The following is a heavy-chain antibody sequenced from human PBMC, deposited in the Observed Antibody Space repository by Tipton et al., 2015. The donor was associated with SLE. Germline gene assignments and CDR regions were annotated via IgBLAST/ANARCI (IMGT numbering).Heavy chain of an antibody. Sequence: SLRLSCAASGFTFSTYAMYWVRQAPGEGLEWVSTMRNDGTNENYAESVKGRFTISRDNSRDTLYLEMNSLRVEDTAIYYCAKGDFWCGFAESFHPWGQCTLVIVSS. J-gene: IGHJ1*01. CDR3: AKGDFWCGFAESFHP. CDR2: MRNDGTNE. CDR1: GFTFSTYA. D-gene: IGHD3-3*01. V-gene: IGHV3-30*02.